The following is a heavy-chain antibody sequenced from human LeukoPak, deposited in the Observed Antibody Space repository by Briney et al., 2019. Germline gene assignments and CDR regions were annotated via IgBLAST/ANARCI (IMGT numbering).Heavy chain of an antibody. CDR3: ARGRSSRNRPRLDY. CDR2: INHSGST. V-gene: IGHV4-34*01. J-gene: IGHJ4*02. CDR1: GGSFSGYY. Sequence: SETLSLTCAVYGGSFSGYYWSWIRQPPGKGLEWIGEINHSGSTHYNPSLKSRVTISVDTSKNQFSLKLSSVTAADTAVYYCARGRSSRNRPRLDYWGQGTLVTVSS. D-gene: IGHD1-14*01.